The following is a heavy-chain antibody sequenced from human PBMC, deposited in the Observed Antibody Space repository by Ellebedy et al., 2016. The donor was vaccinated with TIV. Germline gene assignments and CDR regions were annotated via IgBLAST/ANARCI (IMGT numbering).Heavy chain of an antibody. J-gene: IGHJ4*02. CDR3: ARSGGWYNPYDY. CDR1: GDSISGYY. CDR2: IYSSGSG. V-gene: IGHV4-59*01. D-gene: IGHD6-19*01. Sequence: MPSETLSLTCTVSGDSISGYYWSWIRQPPGKVLEWIGYIYSSGSGEYNPSLKSRVTMSVDTSRGQFSLRLNSVTAADTAVYYCARSGGWYNPYDYWGQGTLVTVSS.